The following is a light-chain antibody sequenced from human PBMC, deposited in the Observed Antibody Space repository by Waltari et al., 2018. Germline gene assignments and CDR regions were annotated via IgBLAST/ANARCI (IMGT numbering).Light chain of an antibody. Sequence: QTVVTQEPSLTVSPGGTVTLTCASSTGDVTSGHYPYWFQQKPGQAPRTLIYETSNKHSWTPARFSGSLLGGKAALTRSGAQAEDEADYYCLLSYSGSWVFGGGTKLTVL. V-gene: IGLV7-46*01. CDR2: ETS. J-gene: IGLJ3*02. CDR3: LLSYSGSWV. CDR1: TGDVTSGHY.